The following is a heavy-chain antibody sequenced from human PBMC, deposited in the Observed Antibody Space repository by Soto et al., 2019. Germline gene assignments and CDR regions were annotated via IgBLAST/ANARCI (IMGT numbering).Heavy chain of an antibody. D-gene: IGHD3-16*01. CDR1: GFTFNFYA. Sequence: QVQLVESGGGVVQPGRSLRLSCAASGFTFNFYAMHWVRLAPGKGLEWVALISYDGSHKYYADSMKGRFTISRDNSKNTLYLQMNSLRADDTAVYYCTKDHSDGFNLRDMGLFDCWGQGILVTVSS. CDR3: TKDHSDGFNLRDMGLFDC. V-gene: IGHV3-30*18. J-gene: IGHJ4*02. CDR2: ISYDGSHK.